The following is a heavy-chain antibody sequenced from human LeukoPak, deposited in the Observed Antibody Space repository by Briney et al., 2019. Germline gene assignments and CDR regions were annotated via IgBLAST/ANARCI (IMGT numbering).Heavy chain of an antibody. Sequence: GGSLRLSCAASGFTFSSYGMHWVRQAPGKGLEWVAVIWYDGSNKYYADSVKGRFTISRDNSKNTLYLQMNSLRAEDTAVYYCARGGDSSGYYYYFDYWGQGTLVTVSS. CDR1: GFTFSSYG. D-gene: IGHD3-22*01. J-gene: IGHJ4*02. CDR2: IWYDGSNK. CDR3: ARGGDSSGYYYYFDY. V-gene: IGHV3-33*01.